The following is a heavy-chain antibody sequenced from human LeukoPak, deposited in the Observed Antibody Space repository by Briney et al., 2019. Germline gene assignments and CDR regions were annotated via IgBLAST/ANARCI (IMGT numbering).Heavy chain of an antibody. V-gene: IGHV4-4*02. D-gene: IGHD3-10*01. CDR2: IYHSGST. Sequence: SGTLSLTCAVSAGSISSSNWWSWVRQPPGKGLEWIGEIYHSGSTNYNSSLKSRVTISMDRSKNQFSLKLNFVTAADTAVYYCASPMPFMVRGLHGIDGFDVWGQGTMVTVSS. CDR3: ASPMPFMVRGLHGIDGFDV. J-gene: IGHJ3*01. CDR1: AGSISSSNW.